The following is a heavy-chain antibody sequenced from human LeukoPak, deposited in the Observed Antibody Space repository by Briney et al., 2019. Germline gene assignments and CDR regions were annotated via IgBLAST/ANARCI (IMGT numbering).Heavy chain of an antibody. CDR3: ARHRRWLQRYYFDY. Sequence: SETLSLTCTVSGGSIGSYYWSWIRQPPGKGLEWIGYIYYSGSTNYNPSLKSRVTISVDTSKNQFSLKLSSVTAADTAVYYCARHRRWLQRYYFDYWGQGTLVTVSS. V-gene: IGHV4-59*08. D-gene: IGHD5-24*01. CDR1: GGSIGSYY. CDR2: IYYSGST. J-gene: IGHJ4*02.